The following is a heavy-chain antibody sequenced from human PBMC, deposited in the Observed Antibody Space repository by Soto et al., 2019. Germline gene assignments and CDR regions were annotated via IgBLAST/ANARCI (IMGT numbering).Heavy chain of an antibody. D-gene: IGHD1-26*01. CDR2: MNPNSGNT. V-gene: IGHV1-8*01. J-gene: IGHJ3*02. CDR1: GYTFTSYD. Sequence: ASVKVSCKASGYTFTSYDINWVRQATGQGLEWMGWMNPNSGNTGYAQKFQGRVTMTRNTSISTAYMELSSLRSEDTAVYYCVIVGATPGGAFDIWGQGIMVTVSS. CDR3: VIVGATPGGAFDI.